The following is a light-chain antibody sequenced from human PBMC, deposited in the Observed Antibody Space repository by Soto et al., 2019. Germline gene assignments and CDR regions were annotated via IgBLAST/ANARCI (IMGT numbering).Light chain of an antibody. V-gene: IGLV2-14*01. CDR1: SSDVGGYNF. CDR2: EVS. CDR3: TSYSTSNSYV. J-gene: IGLJ1*01. Sequence: QSALTQPASGSGSPGQSITISCTGSSSDVGGYNFVSWYQQHPGKAPKLMISEVSKRPSGVSNRFSGSKSGNTASLTISGLQYEDEADYYCTSYSTSNSYVFGAGTKVTVL.